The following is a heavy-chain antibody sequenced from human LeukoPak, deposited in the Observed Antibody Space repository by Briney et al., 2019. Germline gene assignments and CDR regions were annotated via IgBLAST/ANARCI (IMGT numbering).Heavy chain of an antibody. D-gene: IGHD3-22*01. CDR3: ARVGDYYDSSGYYPDY. Sequence: ASVKVSCKASGYTFTSYGISWVRQAPGQGLEWMGWISAYNGNTNYPQKLQGRVTMTTDTSTSTAYMELRSLRSDDTAVYYCARVGDYYDSSGYYPDYWGQGTLVTVSS. CDR2: ISAYNGNT. CDR1: GYTFTSYG. V-gene: IGHV1-18*01. J-gene: IGHJ4*02.